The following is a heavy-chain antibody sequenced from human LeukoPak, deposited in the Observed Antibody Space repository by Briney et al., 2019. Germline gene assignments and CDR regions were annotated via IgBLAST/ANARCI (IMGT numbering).Heavy chain of an antibody. D-gene: IGHD3-10*01. V-gene: IGHV4-4*07. CDR2: IYTSGST. CDR3: ARVGYSSSGNYYNDRGAFDY. Sequence: PWETLSLTCTVSGGSINTYYWSWIRQPAGKGLEYIGRIYTSGSTNYNPSLKSRVTISVDTSKNQFSLKLSSVTAADTAVYYCARVGYSSSGNYYNDRGAFDYWGQGTLVTVSS. CDR1: GGSINTYY. J-gene: IGHJ4*02.